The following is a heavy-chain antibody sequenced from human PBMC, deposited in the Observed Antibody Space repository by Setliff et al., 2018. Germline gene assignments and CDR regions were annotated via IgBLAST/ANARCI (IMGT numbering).Heavy chain of an antibody. V-gene: IGHV3-21*01. J-gene: IGHJ5*01. CDR2: IRASSDYI. CDR1: GFTLSTYA. D-gene: IGHD2-15*01. CDR3: ARSGGSASASWFDS. Sequence: GGSLRLSCVASGFTLSTYAMSWVRQAPGKGLEWVSSIRASSDYIYYAGSVKGRFTISRDNTKNSLDLQMNSLRVDDTAVYSCARSGGSASASWFDSWGQGTLVTVSS.